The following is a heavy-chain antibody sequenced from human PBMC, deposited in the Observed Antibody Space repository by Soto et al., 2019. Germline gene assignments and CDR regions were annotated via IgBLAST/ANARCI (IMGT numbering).Heavy chain of an antibody. V-gene: IGHV3-66*01. J-gene: IGHJ5*01. Sequence: GGSLRLSCAAPGFTVGNNYMSWVRQALTKGLEWLAVIFGDGRPYYAGSVKGRFTVSRDSSENTLFLQINNLRAEDTAVYYCAGDPFQGFASWGHGTLVTGSS. CDR2: IFGDGRP. CDR1: GFTVGNNY. CDR3: AGDPFQGFAS. D-gene: IGHD3-16*01.